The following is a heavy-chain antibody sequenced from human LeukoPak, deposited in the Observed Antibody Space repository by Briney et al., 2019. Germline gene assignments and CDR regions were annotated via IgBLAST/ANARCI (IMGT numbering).Heavy chain of an antibody. Sequence: PEPLSLPCNVSGGSVSRSNYYWTWIRQPPGKGLEWIGYMYYSGSTYYNPSLKSRGTISIDTSKNQFSLRLNSVTAADTAVYYCASEYRSDSYFDLWGRGTLVTVSS. CDR2: MYYSGST. J-gene: IGHJ2*01. D-gene: IGHD6-19*01. V-gene: IGHV4-61*01. CDR1: GGSVSRSNYY. CDR3: ASEYRSDSYFDL.